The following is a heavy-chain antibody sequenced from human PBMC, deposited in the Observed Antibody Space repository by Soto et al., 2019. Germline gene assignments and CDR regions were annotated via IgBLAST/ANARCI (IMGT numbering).Heavy chain of an antibody. Sequence: GSLRLSCTASGFAFSQYGMSWVRQAPGKGLEWVSSIRSFDYRTNYADSVKGRFTISRDNSKSTLSLQMNSLRAEDTAVYYCAKDVESGWYEAFDYWGPGTLVTVSS. V-gene: IGHV3-23*01. CDR3: AKDVESGWYEAFDY. CDR2: IRSFDYRT. J-gene: IGHJ4*02. CDR1: GFAFSQYG. D-gene: IGHD6-19*01.